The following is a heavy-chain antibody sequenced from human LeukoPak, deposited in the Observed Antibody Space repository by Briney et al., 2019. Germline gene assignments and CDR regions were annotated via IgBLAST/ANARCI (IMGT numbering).Heavy chain of an antibody. Sequence: GASVKVSCKASGYTFTSYDINWVRQATGQGLEWMGWMNPNSGNTGYAQKFQGRVTITRNTSISTAYMELSSLRSEDTAAYYCARVHCSSTSCFGFWGAFDIWGQGTMVTVSS. CDR1: GYTFTSYD. CDR2: MNPNSGNT. D-gene: IGHD2-2*01. J-gene: IGHJ3*02. CDR3: ARVHCSSTSCFGFWGAFDI. V-gene: IGHV1-8*03.